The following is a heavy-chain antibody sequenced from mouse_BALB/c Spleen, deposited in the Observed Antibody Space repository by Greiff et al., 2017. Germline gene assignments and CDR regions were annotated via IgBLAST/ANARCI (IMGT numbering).Heavy chain of an antibody. Sequence: EVQLVESGGGLVKPGGSLKLSCAASGFTFSSYAMSWVRQTPEKRLEWVASISSGGSTYYPDSVKGRFTISRDNARNILYLQMSSLRSEDTAMYYCARGEGHYYAMDYWGQGTSVTVSS. CDR2: ISSGGST. CDR1: GFTFSSYA. V-gene: IGHV5-6-5*01. CDR3: ARGEGHYYAMDY. J-gene: IGHJ4*01.